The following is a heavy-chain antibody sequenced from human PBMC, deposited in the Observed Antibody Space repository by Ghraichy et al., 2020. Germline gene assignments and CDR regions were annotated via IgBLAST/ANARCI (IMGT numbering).Heavy chain of an antibody. CDR3: AKDRVPPLYSGSYYDAFDI. D-gene: IGHD1-26*01. CDR2: ISGSGGST. CDR1: GFTFSSYA. V-gene: IGHV3-23*01. Sequence: GGSLRLSCAASGFTFSSYAMSWVRQAPGKGLEWVSAISGSGGSTYYADSVKGRFTISRDNSKNTLYLQMNSLRAEDTAVYYCAKDRVPPLYSGSYYDAFDIWGQGTMVTVSS. J-gene: IGHJ3*02.